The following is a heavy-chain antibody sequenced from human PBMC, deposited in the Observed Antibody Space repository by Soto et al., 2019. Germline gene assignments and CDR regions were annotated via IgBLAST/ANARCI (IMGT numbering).Heavy chain of an antibody. J-gene: IGHJ3*02. CDR3: AKDGPYDTTLGAFDI. V-gene: IGHV3-30*18. D-gene: IGHD3-22*01. Sequence: QVQLVESGGGVVQPGRSLRLSCAASGFTFSSYGMHWVRQAPGKGLEWVAVISYDGSNKYYADSVKGRFTISRDNSKNTLYLQMNSLRDEDTAVYYCAKDGPYDTTLGAFDIWGQGTMVTVSS. CDR2: ISYDGSNK. CDR1: GFTFSSYG.